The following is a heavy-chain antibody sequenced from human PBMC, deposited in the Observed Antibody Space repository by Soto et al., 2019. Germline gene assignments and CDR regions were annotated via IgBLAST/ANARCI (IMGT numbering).Heavy chain of an antibody. J-gene: IGHJ4*02. CDR3: AHRVLRTVFGLVTTTAIYFDS. V-gene: IGHV2-5*02. Sequence: QITLNESGPTQVNPRQTLTLTCTFSGFSLTTSGVGVGWIRQSPGKAPEWLALIYWDDDKRYSPSLKSRLTLTKDTSKNQVVLTMADLDPADTATYYCAHRVLRTVFGLVTTTAIYFDSWGQGTPVAVSS. D-gene: IGHD3-3*01. CDR1: GFSLTTSGVG. CDR2: IYWDDDK.